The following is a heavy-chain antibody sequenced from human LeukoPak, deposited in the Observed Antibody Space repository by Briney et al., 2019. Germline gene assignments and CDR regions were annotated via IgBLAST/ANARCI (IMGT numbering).Heavy chain of an antibody. Sequence: GGSLRLSCAASGFTFSTYAMSWVRQIPGKGLEWVSAISGSDDGTYYADSVKGRFTISRDNSRNTLYLQMNTLRAEDTAVYFCAKSPVSSCRGSFCYPFDYWGQGDLVTVSS. D-gene: IGHD2-15*01. CDR3: AKSPVSSCRGSFCYPFDY. J-gene: IGHJ4*02. CDR2: ISGSDDGT. CDR1: GFTFSTYA. V-gene: IGHV3-23*01.